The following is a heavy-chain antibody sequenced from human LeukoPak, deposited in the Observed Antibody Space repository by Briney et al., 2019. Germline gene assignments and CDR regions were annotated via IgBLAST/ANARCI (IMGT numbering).Heavy chain of an antibody. CDR3: ARFSGYSSGWNY. J-gene: IGHJ4*02. D-gene: IGHD6-19*01. V-gene: IGHV3-30-3*01. CDR2: ISYDGSNK. CDR1: GFTFSSYA. Sequence: GGSLRLSCAASGFTFSSYAMHWVRQAPGKGLEWVAVISYDGSNKYYADSVKGRFTISRDNSKNTLYLQMNSLRAEDTAVYYCARFSGYSSGWNYWGQGTLVTVSS.